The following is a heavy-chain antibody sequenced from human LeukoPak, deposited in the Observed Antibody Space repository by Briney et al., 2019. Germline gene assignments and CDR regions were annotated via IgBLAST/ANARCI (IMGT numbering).Heavy chain of an antibody. CDR2: ISGSGENI. V-gene: IGHV3-23*01. Sequence: HAGGSLRLSCAASGFTFSSYAVSWVRQAPGKGLEWGSVISGSGENIYYADSVKGRFTISRDNSRNTLYLQMNSLRAGDTAVYYCVKDFDHWGQGTLVTVSS. J-gene: IGHJ4*02. CDR1: GFTFSSYA. CDR3: VKDFDH.